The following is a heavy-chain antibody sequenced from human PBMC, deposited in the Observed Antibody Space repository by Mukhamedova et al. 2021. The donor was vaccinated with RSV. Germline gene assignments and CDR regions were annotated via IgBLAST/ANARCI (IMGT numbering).Heavy chain of an antibody. V-gene: IGHV3-49*02. J-gene: IGHJ4*02. D-gene: IGHD2-21*02. CDR3: TRGPPARAVVTAIHDY. Sequence: APGKGLAWVGFIRSKAYGGTTEYAASVKGRFTISRDDSKSIAYLQMNSLKTEDTAVYYCTRGPPARAVVTAIHDYWGQGTLVTVS. CDR2: IRSKAYGGTT.